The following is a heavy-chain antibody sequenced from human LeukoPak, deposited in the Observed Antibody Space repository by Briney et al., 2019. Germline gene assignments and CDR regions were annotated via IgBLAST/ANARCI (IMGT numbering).Heavy chain of an antibody. CDR2: ISWNSGSI. Sequence: GGSLRLSCVASGFTFSNYAMSWVRQAPGKGLEWVSGISWNSGSIGYADSVKGRFTISRDNAKNSLYLQMNSLRAEDTALYYCAKDLSSSWYYFDYWGQGTLVTVSS. CDR3: AKDLSSSWYYFDY. J-gene: IGHJ4*02. V-gene: IGHV3-9*01. CDR1: GFTFSNYA. D-gene: IGHD6-13*01.